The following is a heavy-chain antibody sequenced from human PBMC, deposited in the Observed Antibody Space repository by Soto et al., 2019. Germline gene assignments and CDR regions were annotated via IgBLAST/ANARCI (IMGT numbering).Heavy chain of an antibody. CDR2: IYLRGNT. Sequence: SETLSLTCSVSGDSISRIDYYWTWIRQHPEKGLEWIGNIYLRGNTYYSPSLESRLTISVDTSKNQFSLKLTSVTAADTAVYYCAREGGSYDSGGYLIRGAFDIWGQGTMVTVSS. J-gene: IGHJ3*02. V-gene: IGHV4-31*03. D-gene: IGHD3-22*01. CDR1: GDSISRIDYY. CDR3: AREGGSYDSGGYLIRGAFDI.